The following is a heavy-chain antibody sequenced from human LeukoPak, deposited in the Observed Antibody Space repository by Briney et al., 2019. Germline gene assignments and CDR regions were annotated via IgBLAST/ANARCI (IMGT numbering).Heavy chain of an antibody. Sequence: SVKVSCKASGGTFSSYAISWVRQAPGQGLEWMGGIIPIFGTANYAQKFQGRVTITADESTSTAYMELSSLRSEDTAVYYCARGPAGLSPFDYWGQGTLVTVSS. CDR3: ARGPAGLSPFDY. CDR1: GGTFSSYA. D-gene: IGHD3-16*02. V-gene: IGHV1-69*13. J-gene: IGHJ4*02. CDR2: IIPIFGTA.